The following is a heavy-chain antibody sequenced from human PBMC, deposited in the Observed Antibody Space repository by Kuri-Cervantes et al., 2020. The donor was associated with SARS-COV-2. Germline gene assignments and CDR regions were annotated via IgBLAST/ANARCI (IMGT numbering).Heavy chain of an antibody. CDR1: GFTFSSYA. D-gene: IGHD3-9*01. Sequence: GESLKISCAASGFTFSSYAMRWVRQAPGKGLEWVAVISYDGSNKYYADSVKGRFTISRDNSKNTLYLQMNSLRAEDMAVYYCARDPDDILTGPFDYWGQGTLVTVSS. V-gene: IGHV3-30*04. J-gene: IGHJ4*02. CDR2: ISYDGSNK. CDR3: ARDPDDILTGPFDY.